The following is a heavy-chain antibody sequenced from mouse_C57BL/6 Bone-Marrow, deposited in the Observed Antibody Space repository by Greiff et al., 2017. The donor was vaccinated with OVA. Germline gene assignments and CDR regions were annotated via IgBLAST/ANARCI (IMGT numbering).Heavy chain of an antibody. D-gene: IGHD2-3*01. Sequence: EVKVEESGGGLVQPGGSMKLSCVASGFTFSNYWMNWVRQSPEKGLEWVAQIRLKSDNYATHYAESVKGRFTISRDDSKSSVYLQMNNLRAEDTGIYYCTPSDGYYDYWGQGTTLTVSS. V-gene: IGHV6-3*01. CDR3: TPSDGYYDY. CDR1: GFTFSNYW. J-gene: IGHJ2*01. CDR2: IRLKSDNYAT.